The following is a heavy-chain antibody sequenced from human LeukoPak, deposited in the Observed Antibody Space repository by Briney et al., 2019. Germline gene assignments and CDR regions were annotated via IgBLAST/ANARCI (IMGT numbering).Heavy chain of an antibody. CDR1: GGSISSGDHY. Sequence: SETLSLTCTVSGGSISSGDHYWTWIRQPPGKGLEYIGYIYYSGTPYYNPSLKSRVTISVDTSKSQFSLKLSSVTAADTAVYSCAKRDTSGWYYFDSWGRGTLVTVSS. J-gene: IGHJ4*02. V-gene: IGHV4-30-4*01. D-gene: IGHD6-19*01. CDR3: AKRDTSGWYYFDS. CDR2: IYYSGTP.